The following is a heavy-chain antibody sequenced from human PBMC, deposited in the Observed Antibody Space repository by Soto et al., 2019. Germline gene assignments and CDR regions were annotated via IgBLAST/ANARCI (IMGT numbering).Heavy chain of an antibody. CDR1: GYSFTNYW. CDR2: IYPLDSDT. V-gene: IGHV5-51*01. D-gene: IGHD6-13*01. Sequence: GESLKISCKGSGYSFTNYWIGWVRQMPGKGLEWMGIIYPLDSDTRYNPSFQGQVTISADKSINAAYLQWSSLMASDTAMYYCARSVWRGSTWYFGVFYGMDVWGQGTTVTVSS. CDR3: ARSVWRGSTWYFGVFYGMDV. J-gene: IGHJ6*02.